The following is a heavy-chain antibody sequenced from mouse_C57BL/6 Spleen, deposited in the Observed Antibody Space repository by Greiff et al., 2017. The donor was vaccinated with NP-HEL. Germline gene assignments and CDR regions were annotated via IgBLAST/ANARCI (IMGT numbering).Heavy chain of an antibody. CDR1: GYTFTSYW. CDR2: IYPGSGST. V-gene: IGHV1-55*01. CDR3: ARQGYYGSSYGVFDV. D-gene: IGHD1-1*01. J-gene: IGHJ1*03. Sequence: QVQLQQPGAELVKPGASVKMSCKASGYTFTSYWITWVKQRPGQGLEWIGDIYPGSGSTNYNEKFKSKATLTVDTSSSTAYMQLSSLTSEDSAVYYWARQGYYGSSYGVFDVWGTGTTVTVSS.